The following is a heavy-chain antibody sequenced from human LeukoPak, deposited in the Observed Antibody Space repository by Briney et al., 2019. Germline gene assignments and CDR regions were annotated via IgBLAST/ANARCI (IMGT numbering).Heavy chain of an antibody. CDR3: ASSPGSGWLGYYYYYMDV. CDR2: VTHTGGT. CDR1: GGSFSGYY. V-gene: IGHV4-34*01. Sequence: SETLSLTCAVYGGSFSGYYWSWIRQPPGEGLEWIGEVTHTGGTNYNPSLKSRVTISLDTFKNQFSLKLTSVTAADTAVYYCASSPGSGWLGYYYYYMDVWGKGTTVTISS. J-gene: IGHJ6*03. D-gene: IGHD6-19*01.